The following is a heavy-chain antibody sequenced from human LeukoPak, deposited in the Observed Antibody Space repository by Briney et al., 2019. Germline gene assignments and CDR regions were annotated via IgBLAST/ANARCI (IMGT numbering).Heavy chain of an antibody. CDR2: ISSSGGST. D-gene: IGHD2-15*01. Sequence: GGSLRLSCAASGFTFSSYAMSWVRQPPGKGLEWVSAISSSGGSTYYADSVKGRFTISRENSKNTLYLQMNSLRAEDTAVYYCAKDRTSDCSGGSCYSGLRYYYYYYGMDVWGQGTTVTVSS. V-gene: IGHV3-23*01. CDR1: GFTFSSYA. CDR3: AKDRTSDCSGGSCYSGLRYYYYYYGMDV. J-gene: IGHJ6*02.